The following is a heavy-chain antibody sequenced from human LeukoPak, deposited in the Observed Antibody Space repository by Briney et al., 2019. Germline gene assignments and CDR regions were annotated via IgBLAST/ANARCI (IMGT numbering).Heavy chain of an antibody. Sequence: ASVKVSCKASGYTFTSYYMHWVRQAPGQGLEWMGIINPSGGSTSYAQKFQGRVTMTRDTSISTAYMELSRLRSDDTAVYYCARGLGYYGSGLHFDYWGQGTLVTVSS. CDR2: INPSGGST. J-gene: IGHJ4*02. CDR1: GYTFTSYY. CDR3: ARGLGYYGSGLHFDY. D-gene: IGHD3-10*01. V-gene: IGHV1-46*01.